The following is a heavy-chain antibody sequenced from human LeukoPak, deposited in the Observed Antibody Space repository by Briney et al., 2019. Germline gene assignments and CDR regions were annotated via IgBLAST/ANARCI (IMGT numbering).Heavy chain of an antibody. CDR1: GFTVSSNY. D-gene: IGHD3-22*01. CDR3: ASRNYYDSSGLLDY. CDR2: IYSGGST. J-gene: IGHJ4*02. Sequence: SGGSLRLSCAAPGFTVSSNYMSWVRQAPGKGLEWVSVIYSGGSTYYADSVKGRFTISRDNSKNTLYLQMNSLRAEDTAVYYCASRNYYDSSGLLDYWGQGTLVTVSS. V-gene: IGHV3-53*01.